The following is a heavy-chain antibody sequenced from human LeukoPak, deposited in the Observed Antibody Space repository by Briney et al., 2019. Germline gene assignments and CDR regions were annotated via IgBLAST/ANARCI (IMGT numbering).Heavy chain of an antibody. CDR3: ARDVPSLRYFDWLPSYYYYYMDV. CDR1: GFIFSSYW. D-gene: IGHD3-9*01. V-gene: IGHV3-7*01. J-gene: IGHJ6*03. Sequence: GGPLRLSCAAAGFIFSSYWMSWVRQAPGKVLEWVANIKQDGSEKCYVDSVKGRFTISRDNAKNLLYLQMNSLRAEDTAVYYCARDVPSLRYFDWLPSYYYYYMDVWGKGTTVTVSS. CDR2: IKQDGSEK.